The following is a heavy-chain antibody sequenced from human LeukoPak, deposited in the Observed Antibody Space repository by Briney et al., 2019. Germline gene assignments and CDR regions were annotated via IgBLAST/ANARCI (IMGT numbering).Heavy chain of an antibody. V-gene: IGHV1-69*01. CDR2: IIPIFGTA. CDR1: GGTFSSYA. CDR3: ARASHIVVVPAATHYYYGMDV. J-gene: IGHJ6*04. Sequence: SVKVSCKASGGTFSSYAISWVRQAPGQGLEWMGGIIPIFGTANYARKFQGRVTITADESTSTAYMELSSLRSEDTAVYYCARASHIVVVPAATHYYYGMDVWGKGTTVTVSS. D-gene: IGHD2-2*01.